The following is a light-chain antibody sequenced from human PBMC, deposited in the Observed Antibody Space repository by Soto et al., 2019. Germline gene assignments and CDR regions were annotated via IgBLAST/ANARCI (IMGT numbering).Light chain of an antibody. CDR3: NSYRGSYTWV. J-gene: IGLJ3*02. V-gene: IGLV2-8*01. CDR1: SSDVGKYDY. Sequence: QSALTQPPSASGSPGQSVTISCTGTSSDVGKYDYVSWFQHHPGKAPKLIIYEVSKRPSGVPDRFSGSKSGSTASLTVSGLQTEDEADYYCNSYRGSYTWVFGGGTKVTVL. CDR2: EVS.